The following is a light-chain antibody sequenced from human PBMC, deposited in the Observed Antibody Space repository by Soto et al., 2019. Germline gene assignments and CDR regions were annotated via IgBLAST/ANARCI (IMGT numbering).Light chain of an antibody. J-gene: IGLJ2*01. CDR1: SSNIGTNT. V-gene: IGLV1-44*01. CDR2: NYN. CDR3: SAWDDSLNGRV. Sequence: QSVLTQPPSASGTPGQRVTISCSGSSSNIGTNTVNWYQHLPGTAPKLLIYNYNQRPSGVPDRFSGSKSGTSASLAISGLQSEDEAHYYCSAWDDSLNGRVFGGGTKLTVL.